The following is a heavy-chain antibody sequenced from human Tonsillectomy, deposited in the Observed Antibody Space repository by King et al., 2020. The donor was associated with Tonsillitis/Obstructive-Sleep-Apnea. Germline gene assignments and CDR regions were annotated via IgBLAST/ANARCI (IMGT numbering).Heavy chain of an antibody. CDR2: IYWDDDK. Sequence: TLKESGPTLVKPTQTLTLTCTFSGFSLSTSRVGLGWIRQPPGKALEWLALIYWDDDKRYSPSLKNRLTITKDTSKNQVVLTMTNMDPVETGTYYCALRQVGQWLILYGFYILGQGTIVTVSS. V-gene: IGHV2-5*02. CDR1: GFSLSTSRVG. D-gene: IGHD6-19*01. CDR3: ALRQVGQWLILYGFYI. J-gene: IGHJ3*02.